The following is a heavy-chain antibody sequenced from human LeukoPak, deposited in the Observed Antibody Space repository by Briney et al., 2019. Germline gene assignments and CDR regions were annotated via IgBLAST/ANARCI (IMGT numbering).Heavy chain of an antibody. CDR3: ANPEWGTYLVGFDY. D-gene: IGHD1-26*01. CDR2: ISISGDDT. Sequence: GGSLRLSCAASGFTFSSSAMNWVRQAPGKGVERVSTISISGDDTYYAESVKGRFTIYRENTKNRLYLRMNSLRAEDTAVYFCANPEWGTYLVGFDYWGQGTLVTVSS. J-gene: IGHJ4*02. CDR1: GFTFSSSA. V-gene: IGHV3-23*01.